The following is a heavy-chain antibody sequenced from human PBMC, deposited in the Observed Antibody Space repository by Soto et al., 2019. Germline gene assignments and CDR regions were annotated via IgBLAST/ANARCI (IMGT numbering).Heavy chain of an antibody. CDR1: GFTVSSNY. D-gene: IGHD6-19*01. CDR3: ARQYSSGWYYFDY. Sequence: GSLRLSCAASGFTVSSNYMSWVRQAPGKGLEWVSVIYSGGSTYYADSVKGRFTISRDNSKNTLYLQMNSLRAEDTAVYYCARQYSSGWYYFDYWGQGTLVTVSS. J-gene: IGHJ4*02. CDR2: IYSGGST. V-gene: IGHV3-53*01.